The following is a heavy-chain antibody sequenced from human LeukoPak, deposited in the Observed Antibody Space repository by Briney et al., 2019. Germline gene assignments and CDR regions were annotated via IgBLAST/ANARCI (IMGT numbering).Heavy chain of an antibody. J-gene: IGHJ4*02. V-gene: IGHV1-69*01. D-gene: IGHD2-15*01. CDR1: GGTFSSYA. Sequence: SVKVSCKASGGTFSSYAISWVRQAPGQGLEWMGGIIPIFGTANYAQRFQGRVTITADESTSTAYMELSSLRSEDTAVYYCARALEYCSGGSCYGYLGYWGQGTLVTVSS. CDR3: ARALEYCSGGSCYGYLGY. CDR2: IIPIFGTA.